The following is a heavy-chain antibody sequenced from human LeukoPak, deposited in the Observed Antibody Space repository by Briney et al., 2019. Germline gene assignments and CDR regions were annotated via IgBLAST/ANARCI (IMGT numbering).Heavy chain of an antibody. J-gene: IGHJ4*02. V-gene: IGHV3-74*01. D-gene: IGHD2-15*01. Sequence: GGSLRLSCAAPGFTFSSSWVHWVRQAPGKGLVWVSRINSDGTTINYADSVKGRFTVSRDNAKNTLYLQMNSLRAEDTAVYYCARAGYYRFDYWGQGTLVTVSS. CDR1: GFTFSSSW. CDR2: INSDGTTI. CDR3: ARAGYYRFDY.